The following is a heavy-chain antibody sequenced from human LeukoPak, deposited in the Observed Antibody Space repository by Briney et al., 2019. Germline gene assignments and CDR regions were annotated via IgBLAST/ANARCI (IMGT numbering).Heavy chain of an antibody. CDR2: ITYDGITT. Sequence: PGTSLRLSCAASGFTLSSCGMHWVRQAPGKGLEWVAVITYDGITTYFDDSVKGRFTISRDTSKSMLSLQMNSLRPEDTAVYYCVKEQSSGNYSTADFWGQGTLVTVSS. J-gene: IGHJ4*02. CDR1: GFTLSSCG. D-gene: IGHD3-10*01. V-gene: IGHV3-30*18. CDR3: VKEQSSGNYSTADF.